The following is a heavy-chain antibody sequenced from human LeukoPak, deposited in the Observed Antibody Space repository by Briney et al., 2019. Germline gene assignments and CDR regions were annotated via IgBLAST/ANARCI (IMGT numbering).Heavy chain of an antibody. J-gene: IGHJ2*01. CDR1: GFTFSNYA. CDR2: ISYSGEIT. V-gene: IGHV3-23*01. Sequence: GGSLRLSWAASGFTFSNYAMTWVRQAPGKGLDWVAVISYSGEITYYADSVQGRFTISRDNSKNTLHLQMNSLRVDDAAIYYCAKDSPTTGGGPQGYFDLWGRGTLVTVSS. CDR3: AKDSPTTGGGPQGYFDL. D-gene: IGHD4-17*01.